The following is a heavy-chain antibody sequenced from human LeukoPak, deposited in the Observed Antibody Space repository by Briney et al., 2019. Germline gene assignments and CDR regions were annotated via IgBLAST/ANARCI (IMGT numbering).Heavy chain of an antibody. CDR3: AKGYYYDSSGYDLWGPFDY. J-gene: IGHJ4*02. Sequence: QTGGSLRLSCTASGFTFGDYAMSWVRQAPGKGLEWVSGISGSGGSTYYADSVKGRSTISRDNSKNTLHLQMNSLRAEDTAVYYCAKGYYYDSSGYDLWGPFDYWGQGTLVTVSS. CDR1: GFTFGDYA. CDR2: ISGSGGST. V-gene: IGHV3-23*01. D-gene: IGHD3-22*01.